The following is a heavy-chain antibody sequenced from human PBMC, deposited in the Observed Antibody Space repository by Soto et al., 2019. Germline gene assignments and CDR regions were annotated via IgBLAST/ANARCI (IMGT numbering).Heavy chain of an antibody. CDR3: ARLVFHCLRGYCGEYNFYGLSV. V-gene: IGHV4-39*01. CDR1: GGSISSTDHY. CDR2: IYYAGST. J-gene: IGHJ6*02. D-gene: IGHD2-15*01. Sequence: SETLSLTCTVSGGSISSTDHYWGWIRQPPGKGLEWLGSIYYAGSTFHNPSLKRRATISVDTSRNQFSLRLSSVTASDTAVYYWARLVFHCLRGYCGEYNFYGLSVWGQGTTVTVSS.